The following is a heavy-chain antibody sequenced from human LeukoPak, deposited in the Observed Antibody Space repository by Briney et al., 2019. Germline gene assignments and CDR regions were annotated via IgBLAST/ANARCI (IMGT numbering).Heavy chain of an antibody. CDR3: ARVPYYDSSGYPFDY. Sequence: GGSLRLSCAASGFTFSSYAMHWVRQAPGKGLEWVAVISYDGSNKYYADSVKGRFTISRDNSKSTLYLQMNSLRAEDTAVYYCARVPYYDSSGYPFDYWGQGTLVTVSS. J-gene: IGHJ4*02. D-gene: IGHD3-22*01. CDR2: ISYDGSNK. CDR1: GFTFSSYA. V-gene: IGHV3-30*04.